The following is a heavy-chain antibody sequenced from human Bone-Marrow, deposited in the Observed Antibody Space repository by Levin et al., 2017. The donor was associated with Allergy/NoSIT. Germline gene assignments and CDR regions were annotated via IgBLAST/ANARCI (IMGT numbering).Heavy chain of an antibody. CDR2: FDPDHAET. CDR3: ATVMMRDYGDYGWLES. Sequence: PGESLKISCKVSGDTLSDLSVHWVRQAPGKGLEWMGGFDPDHAETIYAQKFQGRVTMTEDTSSDTAYMEMTSLRSEDTALYYCATVMMRDYGDYGWLESWGQGTLVSVSP. J-gene: IGHJ4*02. V-gene: IGHV1-24*01. D-gene: IGHD4-17*01. CDR1: GDTLSDLS.